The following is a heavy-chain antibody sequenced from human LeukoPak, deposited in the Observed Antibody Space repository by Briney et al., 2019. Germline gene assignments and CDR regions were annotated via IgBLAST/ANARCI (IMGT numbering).Heavy chain of an antibody. D-gene: IGHD3-3*01. CDR2: IYFSGST. V-gene: IGHV4-59*01. J-gene: IGHJ4*02. Sequence: SETLSLTWTVSGXSIRSYYGSWIRQPPGKGLEWIGYIYFSGSTSYNPSLKSRVTISVDRSKNQFSLKLSSVAAADTAVYYCARSYDTNFDYWGQGTLVTVSS. CDR1: GXSIRSYY. CDR3: ARSYDTNFDY.